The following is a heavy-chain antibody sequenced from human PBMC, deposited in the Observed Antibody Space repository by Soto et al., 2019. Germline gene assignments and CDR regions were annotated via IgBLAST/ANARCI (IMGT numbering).Heavy chain of an antibody. V-gene: IGHV1-69*13. CDR3: ARSLGPIAVADYYYYGMDV. Sequence: ASVKVSCKASGGTFSSYAISWVRQAPGQGLEWMGGIIPIFGTENYAQKFQGRVTITADESTSTAYMELSSLRSEDTAVYYCARSLGPIAVADYYYYGMDVWGQGTTVTVSS. D-gene: IGHD6-19*01. CDR1: GGTFSSYA. CDR2: IIPIFGTE. J-gene: IGHJ6*02.